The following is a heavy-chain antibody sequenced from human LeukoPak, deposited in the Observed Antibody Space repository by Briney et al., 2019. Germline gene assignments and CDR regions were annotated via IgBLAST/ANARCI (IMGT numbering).Heavy chain of an antibody. CDR2: ISAYNGNT. CDR3: AREKAAVAGIMWGYFDY. D-gene: IGHD6-19*01. CDR1: GYTFTSYG. Sequence: ASVKVSCKASGYTFTSYGISWVRQAPGQGREWMGWISAYNGNTNYAQKLQGRVTMTTDTSTSTAYMELRSLRSDDTAVYYCAREKAAVAGIMWGYFDYWGQGTLVTVSS. V-gene: IGHV1-18*04. J-gene: IGHJ4*02.